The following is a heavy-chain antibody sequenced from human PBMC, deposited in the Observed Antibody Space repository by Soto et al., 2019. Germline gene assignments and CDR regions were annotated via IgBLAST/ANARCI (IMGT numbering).Heavy chain of an antibody. CDR2: IYPGDSDT. Sequence: GESLKISCKGSGYSFTSYWIGWVRQMPGKGLEWMGIIYPGDSDTGYSPSFQGQVTISADKSISTAYLQWSSLKASDTAMYYCARTYYYDSSGYYYYYYGMDVWGQGTTVTVSS. CDR3: ARTYYYDSSGYYYYYYGMDV. V-gene: IGHV5-51*01. D-gene: IGHD3-22*01. J-gene: IGHJ6*02. CDR1: GYSFTSYW.